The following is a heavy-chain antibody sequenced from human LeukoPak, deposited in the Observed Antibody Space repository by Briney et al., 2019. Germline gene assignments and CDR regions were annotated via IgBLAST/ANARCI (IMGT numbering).Heavy chain of an antibody. CDR1: GFTFSSYG. D-gene: IGHD1-7*01. Sequence: PGGSLRLSCAASGFTFSSYGMNCVRQAPGKGLEWVSAISGSGVNTYYADSVKGRFTISRDNSKNTLSLQMNSLRAEDTAVYFCAKVNWNFVAYYYYGMDVWGQGTTVTVSS. CDR2: ISGSGVNT. J-gene: IGHJ6*02. CDR3: AKVNWNFVAYYYYGMDV. V-gene: IGHV3-23*01.